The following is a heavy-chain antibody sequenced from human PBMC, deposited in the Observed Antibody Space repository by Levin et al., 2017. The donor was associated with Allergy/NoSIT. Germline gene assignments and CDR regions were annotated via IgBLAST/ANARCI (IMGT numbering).Heavy chain of an antibody. V-gene: IGHV3-33*01. Sequence: GGSLRLSCAASGFTFSSYGMHWVRQAPGKGLEWVAVIWYDGSNKYYADSVKGRFTISRDNSKNTLYLQMNSLRAEDTAVYYCARESRGSSSWLGETNWFDPWGQGTLVTVSS. J-gene: IGHJ5*02. CDR1: GFTFSSYG. CDR3: ARESRGSSSWLGETNWFDP. D-gene: IGHD6-13*01. CDR2: IWYDGSNK.